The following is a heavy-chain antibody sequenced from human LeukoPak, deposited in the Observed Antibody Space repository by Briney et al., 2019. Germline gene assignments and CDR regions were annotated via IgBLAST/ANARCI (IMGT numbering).Heavy chain of an antibody. J-gene: IGHJ5*02. CDR3: ARDTIAAASNWFDP. V-gene: IGHV4-39*07. CDR1: GGSISSSSYY. Sequence: SETLSLTCTVSGGSISSSSYYWGWIRQPPGKGLEWIGSIYYSGSTYYNPSLKSRVTMSVDTSKNQFSLKLSSVTAADTAVYYCARDTIAAASNWFDPWGQGTLVTVSS. D-gene: IGHD6-13*01. CDR2: IYYSGST.